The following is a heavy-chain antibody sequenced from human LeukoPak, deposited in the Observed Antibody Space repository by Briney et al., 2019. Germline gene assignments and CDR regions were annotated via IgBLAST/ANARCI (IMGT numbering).Heavy chain of an antibody. D-gene: IGHD3-3*01. CDR1: GFTFDDYG. V-gene: IGHV3-20*04. CDR3: AREVGVVNPKVYYYYMDV. J-gene: IGHJ6*03. Sequence: GGSLRLSCAASGFTFDDYGMSWVRQAPGKGLEWVSGINWNGGSTVYADSVKGRFTISRDNAKNSLYLQMNSLRAEDTALYYCAREVGVVNPKVYYYYMDVWGKGTTVTVSS. CDR2: INWNGGST.